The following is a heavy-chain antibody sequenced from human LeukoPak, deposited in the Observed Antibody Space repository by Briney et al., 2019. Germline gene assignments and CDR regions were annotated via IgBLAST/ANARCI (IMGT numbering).Heavy chain of an antibody. CDR1: GFTFSDYG. Sequence: PGGSLRLPCAASGFTFSDYGMNWVRQAPGKGLEWVSYIGANSAIYYADSVKGRFTISRDNAKNSLSLQMNSLRDDDTAVYYCAREGYYGAFDIWGQGTVVTVSS. D-gene: IGHD3-10*01. CDR3: AREGYYGAFDI. J-gene: IGHJ3*02. V-gene: IGHV3-48*02. CDR2: IGANSAI.